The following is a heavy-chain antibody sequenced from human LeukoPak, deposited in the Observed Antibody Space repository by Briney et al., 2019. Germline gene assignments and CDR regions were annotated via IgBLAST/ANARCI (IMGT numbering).Heavy chain of an antibody. Sequence: PGGSLRLSCAASGFTFSSYTMNWVRQAPGKGLEWVSFISTTGSTIHYGDSVRGRFTISRDNAKSSLSLQMNSLRDEDTAVYYCARGCIGGSCWSRNWFDPWGQGTLVTVSS. J-gene: IGHJ5*02. V-gene: IGHV3-48*02. CDR2: ISTTGSTI. D-gene: IGHD2-15*01. CDR3: ARGCIGGSCWSRNWFDP. CDR1: GFTFSSYT.